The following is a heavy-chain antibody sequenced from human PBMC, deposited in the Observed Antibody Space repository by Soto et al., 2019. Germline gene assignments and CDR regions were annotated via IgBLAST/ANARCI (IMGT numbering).Heavy chain of an antibody. V-gene: IGHV4-31*03. D-gene: IGHD5-12*01. Sequence: QVHLQESGPGLVKPSQTLSLTCSVSGGSISSGGYYWSWIRQHPEKGLEWMGYIYYSGSTYYSPSLKSRLSLSVDTSKNQFSLNLSSVTAADAAVYYCARLRWGGYKIRDFDHWGQGSLVTVSS. CDR2: IYYSGST. J-gene: IGHJ4*02. CDR1: GGSISSGGYY. CDR3: ARLRWGGYKIRDFDH.